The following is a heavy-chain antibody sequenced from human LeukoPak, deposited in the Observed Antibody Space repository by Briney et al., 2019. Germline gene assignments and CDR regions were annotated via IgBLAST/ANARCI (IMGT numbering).Heavy chain of an antibody. CDR1: GFTFSSYS. CDR3: AQDAERVMAARHEPYFQH. V-gene: IGHV3-23*01. CDR2: ISGSGGST. D-gene: IGHD6-6*01. J-gene: IGHJ1*01. Sequence: GGSLRLSCSASGFTFSSYSMSWVRQAPGKGLEWVSAISGSGGSTYYADSVKGRFTISRDNSKNTLYLQMNSLRGEDTAVYYCAQDAERVMAARHEPYFQHWGQATLVTVSS.